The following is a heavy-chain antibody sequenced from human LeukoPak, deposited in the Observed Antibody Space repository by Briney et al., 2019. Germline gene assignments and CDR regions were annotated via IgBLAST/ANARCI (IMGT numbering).Heavy chain of an antibody. V-gene: IGHV4-4*07. CDR2: IYSSGTT. CDR3: ASGSSGYDP. Sequence: KSSETLSLTCTVSGGSISNYYWSWIRQPAGKGLEWTGRIYSSGTTIYNPSLKSRVTMSVDTSKNQFSLKLSSVTAADTAVYFCASGSSGYDPWGQGTLVTVSS. CDR1: GGSISNYY. J-gene: IGHJ5*02. D-gene: IGHD5-12*01.